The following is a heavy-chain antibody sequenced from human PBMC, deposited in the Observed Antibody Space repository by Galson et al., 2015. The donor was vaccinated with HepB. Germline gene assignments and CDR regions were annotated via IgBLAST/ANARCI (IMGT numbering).Heavy chain of an antibody. CDR3: ASLIADSSSSLGGMDV. J-gene: IGHJ6*02. CDR2: IIPIFGTA. D-gene: IGHD6-13*01. CDR1: GGTFSSYA. Sequence: SVKVSCKASGGTFSSYAISWVRQAPGQGLEWMGGIIPIFGTANYAQKFQGRVTITADESTSTAYMELSSLRSEDTAVYYCASLIADSSSSLGGMDVWGQGTTVTVSS. V-gene: IGHV1-69*13.